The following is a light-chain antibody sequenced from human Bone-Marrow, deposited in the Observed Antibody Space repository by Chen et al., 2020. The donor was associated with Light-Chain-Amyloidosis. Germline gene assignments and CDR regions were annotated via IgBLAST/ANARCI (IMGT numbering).Light chain of an antibody. V-gene: IGLV2-14*01. CDR3: SSYTITNTLV. CDR1: SSDVGGANH. CDR2: EVT. J-gene: IGLJ1*01. Sequence: QSARTQPASVSGAPGQAITIPGTGTSSDVGGANHVSRYQQHPDTAPKLMIYEVTNRPAWVPDRFSGSKSDNTASLTSSGLQTEDEADYFCSSYTITNTLVFGSGTRVTVL.